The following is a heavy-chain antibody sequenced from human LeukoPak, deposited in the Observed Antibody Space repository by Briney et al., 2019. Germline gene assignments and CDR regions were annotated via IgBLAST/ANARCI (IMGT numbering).Heavy chain of an antibody. D-gene: IGHD3-16*01. J-gene: IGHJ4*02. V-gene: IGHV4-59*01. CDR1: GGSINTNY. Sequence: SGTLSLTCTASGGSINTNYWSWIRQPPGKGLEWIGYIRSSGSTNYNPSLKSRVTISMDTSKNQFSLQLSSVTAADTAVYYCARDVTPATLWGQGTLVTVSS. CDR2: IRSSGST. CDR3: ARDVTPATL.